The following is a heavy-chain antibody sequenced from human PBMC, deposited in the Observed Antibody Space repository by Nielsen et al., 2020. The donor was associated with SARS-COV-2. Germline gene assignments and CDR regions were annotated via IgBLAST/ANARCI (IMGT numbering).Heavy chain of an antibody. J-gene: IGHJ4*02. D-gene: IGHD2-2*01. CDR2: ISGSDST. CDR1: GFIFSSCA. V-gene: IGHV3-23*01. Sequence: GGSLRLSCAVSGFIFSSCAMSWVRQAPGKSLEWVSTISGSDSTYYADSVKGRFTISRDNSKNTLYLQMNSLRAEDTAVYYCAKDRDIVVVPEFDYWGQGTLVTVSS. CDR3: AKDRDIVVVPEFDY.